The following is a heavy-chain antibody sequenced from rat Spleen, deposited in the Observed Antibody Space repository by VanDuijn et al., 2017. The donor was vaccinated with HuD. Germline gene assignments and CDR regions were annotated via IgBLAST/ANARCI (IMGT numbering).Heavy chain of an antibody. D-gene: IGHD1-10*01. V-gene: IGHV5-31*01. CDR2: ITNTGGST. J-gene: IGHJ2*01. CDR1: GFTFNNYW. CDR3: TRDRVITTTNWFAY. Sequence: EVQLVESGGGLVQPGRSLKLSCAASGFTFNNYWMTWIRQAPGKGLEWVASITNTGGSTYYPDSVKGRFTISRDNARSTLYLQMNSLQTEDTAIYYCTRDRVITTTNWFAYWGQGVMVTVSS.